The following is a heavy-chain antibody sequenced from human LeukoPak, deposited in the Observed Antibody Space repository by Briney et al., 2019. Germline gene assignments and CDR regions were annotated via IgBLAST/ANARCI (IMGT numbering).Heavy chain of an antibody. CDR2: INHSGST. J-gene: IGHJ4*02. Sequence: SETLSLTCAVYGGSFSGYYWSWIRQPPGKGLEWIGEINHSGSTNYNPSLKSRVTISVDTSKNQFSLKLSSVTAADTAVYYCARGSSVSSWLDCWGQGTLVTVSS. CDR3: ARGSSVSSWLDC. CDR1: GGSFSGYY. V-gene: IGHV4-34*01. D-gene: IGHD6-13*01.